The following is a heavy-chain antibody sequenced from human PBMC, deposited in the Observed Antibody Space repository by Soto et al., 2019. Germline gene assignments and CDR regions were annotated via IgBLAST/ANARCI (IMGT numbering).Heavy chain of an antibody. V-gene: IGHV4-59*08. CDR3: GIYSSIGAYAGY. D-gene: IGHD2-2*01. Sequence: SDTLSLTCTGSGGSISRDYWSWIRQPPGKGLEWIGYIYNSVSTNYNPSLKSRVTISVDTSKNQFSLKLSSGTAADTAVYYCGIYSSIGAYAGYWGQGPLVTVSS. CDR1: GGSISRDY. J-gene: IGHJ4*02. CDR2: IYNSVST.